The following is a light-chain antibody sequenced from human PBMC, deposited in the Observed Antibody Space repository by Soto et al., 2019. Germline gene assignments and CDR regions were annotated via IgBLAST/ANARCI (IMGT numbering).Light chain of an antibody. J-gene: IGKJ2*01. CDR3: QQYGGSSLYT. V-gene: IGKV3-20*01. Sequence: EIVLTQSPGTLSLSPGERATLSCRASQSVSSSYLGWHQQKPGQAPRLLIYGASTRATGIPDRFSGSGSGTDFTLNISRLDPEDFAVYSCQQYGGSSLYTFGQGTKLEIK. CDR1: QSVSSSY. CDR2: GAS.